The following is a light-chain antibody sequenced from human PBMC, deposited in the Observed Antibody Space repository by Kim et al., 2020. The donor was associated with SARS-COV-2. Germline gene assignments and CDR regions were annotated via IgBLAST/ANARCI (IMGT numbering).Light chain of an antibody. Sequence: PSITFPGTGTRSDIGISQYVSWYQHLPGKVPNLMIYEVTTRPSGVPDGFSGSKSGNTASLTVSGLQAEDEADYYCSSYAGSNTYVFGTGTKVTVL. J-gene: IGLJ1*01. CDR3: SSYAGSNTYV. CDR2: EVT. V-gene: IGLV2-8*01. CDR1: RSDIGISQY.